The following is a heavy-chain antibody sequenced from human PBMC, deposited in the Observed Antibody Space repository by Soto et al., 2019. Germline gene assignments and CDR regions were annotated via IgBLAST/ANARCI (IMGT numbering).Heavy chain of an antibody. CDR2: IWYDGSNK. CDR1: GFTFSSYG. CDR3: ARAQSYVYYYYYMDV. J-gene: IGHJ6*03. V-gene: IGHV3-33*01. D-gene: IGHD1-26*01. Sequence: QVQLVESGGGVVQPGRSLRLSCAASGFTFSSYGMHWVRQAPGKGLEWVAVIWYDGSNKYYADSVKGRFTISRDNSKNTTYLGVNSLRAEDTAVYYCARAQSYVYYYYYMDVWGKGTTVTVSS.